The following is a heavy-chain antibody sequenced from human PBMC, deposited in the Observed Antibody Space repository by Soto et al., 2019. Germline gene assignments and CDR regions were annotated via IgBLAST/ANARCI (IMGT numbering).Heavy chain of an antibody. V-gene: IGHV1-3*01. Sequence: ASVKVSCKASGYTFTSYDINWVRLATGQGLEWMGWINAGNGNTKYSQKFQGRVTITRDTSASTAYMELSSLRSEDTAVYYCARSIVVVTALDYWGQGTLVTVSS. J-gene: IGHJ4*02. CDR1: GYTFTSYD. CDR2: INAGNGNT. D-gene: IGHD2-21*02. CDR3: ARSIVVVTALDY.